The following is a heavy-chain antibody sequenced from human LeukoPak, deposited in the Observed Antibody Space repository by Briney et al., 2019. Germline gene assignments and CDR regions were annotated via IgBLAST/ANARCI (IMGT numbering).Heavy chain of an antibody. J-gene: IGHJ4*02. D-gene: IGHD2-2*01. CDR3: ASSGSGSVPAAMY. V-gene: IGHV4-34*01. Sequence: PSETLSLTCAVYGGSFSGYYWNWIRQPPGKGLEWIGEINHSGSTNYNPSLKSRVTISVDTSKNQFSLKLSSVTAADTAVYYCASSGSGSVPAAMYWGQGTLVTVSS. CDR2: INHSGST. CDR1: GGSFSGYY.